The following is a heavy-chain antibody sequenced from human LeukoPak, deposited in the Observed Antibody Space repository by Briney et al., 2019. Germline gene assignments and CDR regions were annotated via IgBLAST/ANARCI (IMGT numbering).Heavy chain of an antibody. D-gene: IGHD7-27*01. J-gene: IGHJ4*02. CDR1: GGSISSYY. Sequence: SETLSLTCTVSGGSISSYYWSWIRQPPGKGLEWIGYIYYSGSTNYNPSLKSRVTLSVDTSKNQFSLKLSSGTAADTAVYYCASTLLGIFDYWGQGTLVTVSS. CDR3: ASTLLGIFDY. V-gene: IGHV4-59*01. CDR2: IYYSGST.